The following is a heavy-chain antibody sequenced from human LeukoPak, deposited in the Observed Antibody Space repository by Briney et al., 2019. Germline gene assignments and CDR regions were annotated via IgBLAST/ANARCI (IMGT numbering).Heavy chain of an antibody. V-gene: IGHV3-23*01. CDR2: ISGSGGST. J-gene: IGHJ4*02. D-gene: IGHD3-22*01. CDR1: GFTFSSYA. CDR3: AKDQNPGGDYYDSSGFDY. Sequence: GGSLRLSCAASGFTFSSYAMSWVRQAPGKGLEWVSAISGSGGSTYYADSAKGRFTISRDNSKNTLYLQMNSLRAEDTAVYYCAKDQNPGGDYYDSSGFDYWGQGTLVTVSS.